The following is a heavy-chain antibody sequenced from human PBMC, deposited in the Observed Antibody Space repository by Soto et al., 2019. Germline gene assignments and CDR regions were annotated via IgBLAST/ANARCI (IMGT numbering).Heavy chain of an antibody. CDR2: ISFDGSNQ. D-gene: IGHD6-13*01. V-gene: IGHV3-30*18. CDR1: GFTFRSYG. J-gene: IGHJ4*02. CDR3: AKDVLAAAGYYFDY. Sequence: PGGSLRLSCAASGFTFRSYGMHWVRQGPGKGLEWVAVISFDGSNQYYADSVKGRFIISRDISKNTLYLQMNSLRAEDTAVYYCAKDVLAAAGYYFDYWGQGTLVTVS.